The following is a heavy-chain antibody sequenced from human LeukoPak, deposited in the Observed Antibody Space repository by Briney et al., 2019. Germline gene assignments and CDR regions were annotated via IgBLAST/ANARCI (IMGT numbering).Heavy chain of an antibody. V-gene: IGHV3-23*01. CDR2: ISGSGVAP. J-gene: IGHJ4*02. D-gene: IGHD3-16*01. Sequence: CFSCISGSGVAPSYAASVKRRFTISRDNSKNTLFLQMNSLRSEDTAVYYCARLIVNGDFDNWGQGTLATVSS. CDR3: ARLIVNGDFDN.